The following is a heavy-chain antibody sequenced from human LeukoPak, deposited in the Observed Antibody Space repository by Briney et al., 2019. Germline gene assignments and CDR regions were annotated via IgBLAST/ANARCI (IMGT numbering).Heavy chain of an antibody. CDR2: ISSGSSSR. Sequence: PGGSLRLSCTASGFTFSSFSMNWVRQAPGKGLEWVSYISSGSSSRYYADSVSGRFTITRDNGKNSLSLQMNSLRAEDTAVYYCAHLSRLGELNGAWGQGTLVTVSS. D-gene: IGHD3-16*01. CDR3: AHLSRLGELNGA. J-gene: IGHJ5*02. CDR1: GFTFSSFS. V-gene: IGHV3-48*01.